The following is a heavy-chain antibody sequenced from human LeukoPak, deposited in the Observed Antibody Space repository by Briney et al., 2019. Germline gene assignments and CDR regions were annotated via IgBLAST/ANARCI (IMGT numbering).Heavy chain of an antibody. Sequence: SVKVSCKASGGTFSSYAISWVRQAPGQGLEWMGRIIPIFGTANYAQKFQGRVTITTDESTSTAYMEPSSLRSEDTAVYYCARSARNRKQWLDEYYFDYWGQGTLVTVSS. D-gene: IGHD6-19*01. J-gene: IGHJ4*02. CDR2: IIPIFGTA. V-gene: IGHV1-69*05. CDR3: ARSARNRKQWLDEYYFDY. CDR1: GGTFSSYA.